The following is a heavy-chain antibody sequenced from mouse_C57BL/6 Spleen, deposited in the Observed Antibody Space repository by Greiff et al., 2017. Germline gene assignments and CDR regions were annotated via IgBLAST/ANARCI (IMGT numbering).Heavy chain of an antibody. V-gene: IGHV5-12*01. CDR2: ISNGGGST. CDR3: ARHYDGYAMDY. D-gene: IGHD2-3*01. Sequence: EVHLVESGGGLVQPGGSLKLSCAASGFTFSDYYMYWVRQTPEQRLEWVAYISNGGGSTYYPDTVKGRFTISRDNAKNTLYLQMSRLKSEDTAMYYCARHYDGYAMDYWGQGTSVTVSS. J-gene: IGHJ4*01. CDR1: GFTFSDYY.